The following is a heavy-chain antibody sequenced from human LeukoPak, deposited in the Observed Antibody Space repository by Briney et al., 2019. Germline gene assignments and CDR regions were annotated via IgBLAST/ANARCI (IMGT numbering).Heavy chain of an antibody. CDR2: INVGNDKK. Sequence: ASVKVSCKASGYTFISYAIHWVRQAPGQRLEWMGWINVGNDKKKYSQNFQGRVTITGDTSASTAYMDLSSLRSEDTAVYYCARGLETAALWSFDMWGQGTMVTVSS. CDR3: ARGLETAALWSFDM. D-gene: IGHD2-2*01. CDR1: GYTFISYA. V-gene: IGHV1-3*01. J-gene: IGHJ3*02.